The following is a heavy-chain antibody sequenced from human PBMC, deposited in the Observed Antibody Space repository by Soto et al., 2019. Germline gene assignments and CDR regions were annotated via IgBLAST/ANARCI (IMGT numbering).Heavy chain of an antibody. V-gene: IGHV1-2*02. CDR2: INPNNGAT. CDR3: APHYPDSSGYFDH. J-gene: IGHJ4*02. Sequence: ASVKVSCKASGYIFTVNYMHGVLQSPGQWLEYMGCINPNNGATNYAQNFQGRVTMTWDTSISTAYMEVRRLRSDDTAVYYCAPHYPDSSGYFDHWGQGTLVTVSS. D-gene: IGHD3-22*01. CDR1: GYIFTVNY.